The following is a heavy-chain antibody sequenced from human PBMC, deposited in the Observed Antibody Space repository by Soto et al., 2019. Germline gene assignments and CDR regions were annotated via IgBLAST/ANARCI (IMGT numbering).Heavy chain of an antibody. CDR2: ISSDGRNK. Sequence: PGGSLRLSCAASGFTFTSYGMHWVRQAPGKGLEWVAVISSDGRNKYYSDSVKGRFTISRDVSKNTVFLHMDSLSAEDTAVYYCEKEGDFYDISPAYFGSKDYFDHWGQGNLVTVSS. V-gene: IGHV3-30*18. D-gene: IGHD3-9*01. CDR3: EKEGDFYDISPAYFGSKDYFDH. CDR1: GFTFTSYG. J-gene: IGHJ4*02.